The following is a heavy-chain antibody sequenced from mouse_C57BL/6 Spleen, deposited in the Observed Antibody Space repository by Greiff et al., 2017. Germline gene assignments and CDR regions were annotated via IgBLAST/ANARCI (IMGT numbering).Heavy chain of an antibody. CDR1: GYAFTNYL. V-gene: IGHV1-54*01. CDR2: INPGSGGT. CDR3: ARSTTVVAHFDY. D-gene: IGHD1-1*01. J-gene: IGHJ2*01. Sequence: QVQLQQSGAELVRPGTSVKVSCKASGYAFTNYLIEWVKQRPGQGLEWIGVINPGSGGTNYNEKFKGKATLTADKSSSTAYMQLSSLTSEDSAVYVCARSTTVVAHFDYWGQGTTLTVSS.